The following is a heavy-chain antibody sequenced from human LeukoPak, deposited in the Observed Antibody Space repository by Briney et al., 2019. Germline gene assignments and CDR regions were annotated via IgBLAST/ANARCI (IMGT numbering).Heavy chain of an antibody. J-gene: IGHJ5*02. Sequence: ASVKVSCKASGYTFTSYAMNWVRQAPGQGLEWMGWINTNTGNPTYAQGFTGRFVFSLDTSVSTAYLQISSLKADDTAVYYCARRPGIAVAGENNWFDPWGQGTMVTVSS. D-gene: IGHD6-19*01. V-gene: IGHV7-4-1*02. CDR3: ARRPGIAVAGENNWFDP. CDR2: INTNTGNP. CDR1: GYTFTSYA.